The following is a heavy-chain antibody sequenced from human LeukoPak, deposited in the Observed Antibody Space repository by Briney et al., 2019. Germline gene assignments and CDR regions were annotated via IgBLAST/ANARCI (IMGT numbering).Heavy chain of an antibody. Sequence: GGSLRLSCTAAGFTFRSHSMDWVRQAPGKGLEWVSSIGSTSSYICYADSVKGRFTISRDNAKNSLYLQVNSLRAEDTAVYYCARRLDSSMEGVYWGQGTLVTVSS. V-gene: IGHV3-21*01. D-gene: IGHD6-6*01. J-gene: IGHJ4*02. CDR2: IGSTSSYI. CDR3: ARRLDSSMEGVY. CDR1: GFTFRSHS.